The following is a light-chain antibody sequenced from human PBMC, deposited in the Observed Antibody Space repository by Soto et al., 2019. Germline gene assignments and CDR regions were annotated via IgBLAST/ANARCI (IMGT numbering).Light chain of an antibody. V-gene: IGLV2-8*01. Sequence: QSALTQPPSASGSPVQSVTISCTGTSSDVGAYKYVSWYQQYPGKAPKLMIYEVTKRPSGVPDRFSGSKSGNTASLTVSGLQAEDEADYYCTSYVGNDIWVFCGGTKLTVL. CDR3: TSYVGNDIWV. CDR2: EVT. CDR1: SSDVGAYKY. J-gene: IGLJ3*02.